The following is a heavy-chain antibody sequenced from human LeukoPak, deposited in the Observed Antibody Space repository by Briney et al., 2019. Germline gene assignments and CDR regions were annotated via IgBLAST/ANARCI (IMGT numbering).Heavy chain of an antibody. CDR3: AEASLVSDADAVW. CDR1: GFTFNNYA. Sequence: GGSLRLSCAASGFTFNNYAMSWVRQAPARGLEWVSSMRGDGETFYADSVKGRFTLSRDDSRTTVYLQMNKLRVEDTAVYYCAEASLVSDADAVWWGQGTLVT. CDR2: MRGDGET. J-gene: IGHJ4*02. V-gene: IGHV3-23*01. D-gene: IGHD3-16*01.